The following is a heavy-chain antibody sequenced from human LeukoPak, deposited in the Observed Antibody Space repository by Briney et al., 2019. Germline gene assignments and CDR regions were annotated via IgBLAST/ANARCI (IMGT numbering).Heavy chain of an antibody. CDR2: ISGSGGST. Sequence: PGGSLRLSCAVSGFTFSSYAMSWVRQAPGKGLEWVSAISGSGGSTYYADSVKGRFTISRDNSKNTLYLQMNSLRAEDTAVYYCAKDPMVRGVIISYNWFDPWGQGTLVTVSS. CDR1: GFTFSSYA. CDR3: AKDPMVRGVIISYNWFDP. J-gene: IGHJ5*02. D-gene: IGHD3-10*01. V-gene: IGHV3-23*01.